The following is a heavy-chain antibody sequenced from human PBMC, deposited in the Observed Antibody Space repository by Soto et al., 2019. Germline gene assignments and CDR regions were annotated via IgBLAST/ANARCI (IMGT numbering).Heavy chain of an antibody. CDR3: AKGGYYSLFDI. CDR1: GFTFRTYT. CDR2: IRGFSPYT. D-gene: IGHD3-16*01. V-gene: IGHV3-21*04. Sequence: EVQLVESGGGLVKPGGSLRLSCISSGFTFRTYTMNWVRQAPGKGLEWVSGIRGFSPYTFYAESVKGRFTISRDNSNNTLSLQMHILRVEDTAVYFCAKGGYYSLFDIWGQGTVVTVSA. J-gene: IGHJ3*02.